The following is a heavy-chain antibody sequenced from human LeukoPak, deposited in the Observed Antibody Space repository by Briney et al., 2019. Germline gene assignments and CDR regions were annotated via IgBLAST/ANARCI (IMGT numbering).Heavy chain of an antibody. CDR1: GFNLGSYA. J-gene: IGHJ4*01. CDR2: ISYDGGYQ. D-gene: IGHD3-16*02. CDR3: ATESSLSN. V-gene: IGHV3-30*03. Sequence: GGSLRLSCAASGFNLGSYAMDWVRQAPGKGLEWVGDISYDGGYQSYAVSVRGRFTISRDNSKNTLFLQMNSLRPEDAAVYYCATESSLSNWGHGTLVTVSS.